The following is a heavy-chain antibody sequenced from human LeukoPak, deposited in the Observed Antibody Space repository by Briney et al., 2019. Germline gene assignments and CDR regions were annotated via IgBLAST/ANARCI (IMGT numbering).Heavy chain of an antibody. J-gene: IGHJ4*02. Sequence: GGALRLSCAASGFTFSSYSMNWVRQAPGKGLEWVSAISGSGVYTSYADSVKGRFTISRDNSKNTLYLQMSSLRAEDTAVYYCAKSLADTTPRVFDHWGQGTLVTVSS. CDR2: ISGSGVYT. D-gene: IGHD2-15*01. CDR1: GFTFSSYS. CDR3: AKSLADTTPRVFDH. V-gene: IGHV3-23*01.